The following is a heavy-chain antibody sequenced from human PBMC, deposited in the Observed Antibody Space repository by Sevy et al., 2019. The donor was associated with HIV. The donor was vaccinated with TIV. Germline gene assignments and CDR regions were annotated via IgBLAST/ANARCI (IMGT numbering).Heavy chain of an antibody. V-gene: IGHV4-61*01. D-gene: IGHD3-9*01. J-gene: IGHJ6*02. CDR3: ARDQYYAISTGLYAMDV. Sequence: SETLSLTCSVSSMSASSPNDYWTSIRQSPGKGLEWIGYVYYFGTTKYNPSLKSRVTISLDTSKRQFSLKLTSVTAADTAVYYCARDQYYAISTGLYAMDVWGQGTTVTVSS. CDR2: VYYFGTT. CDR1: SMSASSPNDY.